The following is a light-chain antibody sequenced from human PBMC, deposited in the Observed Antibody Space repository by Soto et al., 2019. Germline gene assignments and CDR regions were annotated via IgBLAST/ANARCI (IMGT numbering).Light chain of an antibody. CDR1: SDDVGAYKS. Sequence: QSALAQPASVSGSPGQSITISCTGTSDDVGAYKSVSWYQQLPHKAPQVILYKGTQRPSGVSSRFSGSTSGNAASLTISGLQADDEADYFCCSSAPESTYVFGTGTKVTVL. CDR2: KGT. J-gene: IGLJ1*01. V-gene: IGLV2-23*01. CDR3: CSSAPESTYV.